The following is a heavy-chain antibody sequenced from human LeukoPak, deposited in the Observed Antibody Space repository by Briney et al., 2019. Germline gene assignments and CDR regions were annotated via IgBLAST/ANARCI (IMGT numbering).Heavy chain of an antibody. CDR1: GFTFSSYG. CDR2: IRYDGSNK. V-gene: IGHV3-30*02. Sequence: GGSLRLSCAASGFTFSSYGMHWVRQAPGKGLERVAFIRYDGSNKYYADSVKGRFTISRDNSKNTLYLQMNSLRAEDTAVYYCAREYSSSWYWAPYYYYYYMDVWGKGTTVTISS. CDR3: AREYSSSWYWAPYYYYYYMDV. D-gene: IGHD6-13*01. J-gene: IGHJ6*03.